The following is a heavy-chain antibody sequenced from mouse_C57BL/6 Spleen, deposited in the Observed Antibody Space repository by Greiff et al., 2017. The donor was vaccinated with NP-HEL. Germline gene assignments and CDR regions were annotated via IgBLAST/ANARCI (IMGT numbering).Heavy chain of an antibody. V-gene: IGHV1-9*01. CDR1: GYTFTGYW. D-gene: IGHD2-2*01. Sequence: QVQLKQSGAELVKPGASVKMSCKATGYTFTGYWIEWVKQRPGHGLEWIGEILPGSGSTNYNEKFKGKATFTADTSSNTAYMQLSSPTTEDSGIYYCARGRGLRRGSYAMDYWGQGTSVTVSS. CDR3: ARGRGLRRGSYAMDY. CDR2: ILPGSGST. J-gene: IGHJ4*01.